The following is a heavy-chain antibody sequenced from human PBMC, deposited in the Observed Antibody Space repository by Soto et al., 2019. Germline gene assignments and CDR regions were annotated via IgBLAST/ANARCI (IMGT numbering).Heavy chain of an antibody. V-gene: IGHV1-8*01. Sequence: QVQLVQSGAAVKKTGASVKVSCKASGYTFTSYDINWVRQATGQGLEWMGWMNPNRGNTGYAQKFQGRVTMTRNTSISTAYMELSRLGSEDAAVYYCARGGYCSSTRCYGGYYYYGMDVWCQGTTVTVSS. J-gene: IGHJ6*02. CDR3: ARGGYCSSTRCYGGYYYYGMDV. CDR1: GYTFTSYD. CDR2: MNPNRGNT. D-gene: IGHD2-2*01.